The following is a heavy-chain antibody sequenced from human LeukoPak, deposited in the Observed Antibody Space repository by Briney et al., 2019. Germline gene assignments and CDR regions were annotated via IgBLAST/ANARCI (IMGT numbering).Heavy chain of an antibody. Sequence: SVKVSCKASGGTFSSYAISWVRQAPGQGLEWMGGITPIFGTANYAQKFQGRVTITAGESTSTAYMELSSLRSEDTAVYYRARGYSSGWYYFDYWGQGTLVTVSS. J-gene: IGHJ4*02. D-gene: IGHD6-19*01. CDR2: ITPIFGTA. CDR1: GGTFSSYA. CDR3: ARGYSSGWYYFDY. V-gene: IGHV1-69*13.